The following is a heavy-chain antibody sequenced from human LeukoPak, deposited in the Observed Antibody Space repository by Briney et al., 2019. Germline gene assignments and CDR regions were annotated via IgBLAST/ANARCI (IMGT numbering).Heavy chain of an antibody. Sequence: PAETLSLTCTVSGGSISSYYWSWIRQPPGKGLEWIGYIYYSGSTNYNPSLKSRVTISVDTSKNQFSLQLSSVTAADTAVYYCARDLRFFDYWGQGTLVTVSS. CDR1: GGSISSYY. D-gene: IGHD3-3*01. CDR3: ARDLRFFDY. V-gene: IGHV4-59*01. J-gene: IGHJ4*02. CDR2: IYYSGST.